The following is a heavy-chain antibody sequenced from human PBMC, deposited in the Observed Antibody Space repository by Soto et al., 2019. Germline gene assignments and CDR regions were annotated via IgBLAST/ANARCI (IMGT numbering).Heavy chain of an antibody. D-gene: IGHD1-26*01. Sequence: VQLVEPGGGLVQPGGSLRLSGAASGFTFSSYSMHWVRQAPGKGLEYVSAISSNGGTTSYANSVKSRFTISRDNSKNTLYLQMGSLTAEDMAVYYCGGYSGDGIWSWGQGTLVTVSS. CDR2: ISSNGGTT. CDR1: GFTFSSYS. J-gene: IGHJ5*02. CDR3: GGYSGDGIWS. V-gene: IGHV3-64*01.